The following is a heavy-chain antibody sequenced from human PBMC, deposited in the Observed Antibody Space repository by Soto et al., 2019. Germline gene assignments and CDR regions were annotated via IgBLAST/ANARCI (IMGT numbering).Heavy chain of an antibody. CDR2: IYYSGST. J-gene: IGHJ6*02. CDR1: GGSISSYY. CDR3: ARRTVTTIHYYGMDV. V-gene: IGHV4-59*01. D-gene: IGHD4-17*01. Sequence: PSETLSLTCTVSGGSISSYYWTWIRQPPGKGLEWIGYIYYSGSTYYNPSLKSRVTISVDTSKNQFSLRLNSVTAADTAVYYCARRTVTTIHYYGMDVWGQGTTVTVSS.